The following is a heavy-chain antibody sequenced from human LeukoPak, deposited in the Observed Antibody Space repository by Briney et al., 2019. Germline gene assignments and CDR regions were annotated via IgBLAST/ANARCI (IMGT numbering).Heavy chain of an antibody. CDR1: GGSISSYY. D-gene: IGHD3-3*02. CDR2: IYSTGST. J-gene: IGHJ6*02. Sequence: SETLSLTCTVSGGSISSYYWSWIRQPAGKGLEWIGRIYSTGSTNYNPSLKSRVTMSVDTSKNQFSLRLRSVTAADTAVYYCARHFAGPGTYTPYFGMDVWGQGATVTVSS. CDR3: ARHFAGPGTYTPYFGMDV. V-gene: IGHV4-4*07.